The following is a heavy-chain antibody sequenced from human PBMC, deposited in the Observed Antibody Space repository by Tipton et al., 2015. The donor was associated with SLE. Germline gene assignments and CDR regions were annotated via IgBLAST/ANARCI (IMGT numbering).Heavy chain of an antibody. D-gene: IGHD3-3*02. CDR1: GGPISSPVYF. CDR3: ARPADRSFGVPF. CDR2: VDYSGST. J-gene: IGHJ1*01. Sequence: TLSLTCTVSGGPISSPVYFWGWIRPSPGKRLEWIGSVDYSGSTYFHPSLKTRVTMSVGTSKNQLSLALKSVTAADTALYYGARPADRSFGVPFWGQG. V-gene: IGHV4-39*01.